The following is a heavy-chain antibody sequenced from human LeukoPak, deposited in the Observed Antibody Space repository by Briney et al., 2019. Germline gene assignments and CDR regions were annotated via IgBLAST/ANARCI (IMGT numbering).Heavy chain of an antibody. CDR2: INSDGTST. CDR3: VRGAPFDY. Sequence: PGGSLRLSCAASGFTFTSYWMHWVRQAPGKGLVWVSRINSDGTSTAYADSVKGRFTISRDNAKNMLYLQMNSLRVDDAAVYYCVRGAPFDYGGQGTLVAVSS. V-gene: IGHV3-74*01. CDR1: GFTFTSYW. D-gene: IGHD1-26*01. J-gene: IGHJ4*02.